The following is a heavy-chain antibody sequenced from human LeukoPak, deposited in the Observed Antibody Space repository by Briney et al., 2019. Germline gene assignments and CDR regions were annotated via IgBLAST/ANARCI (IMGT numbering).Heavy chain of an antibody. Sequence: GGSLRLSCAASGFTFSSYSMNWVRQAPGKGLEWVSYISSSSSTIYYADSVKGRFTISRDNAKNSLYLQMNSLRPEDTAVYYCAKSAGTGSYFQHWGQGTLVTVSS. J-gene: IGHJ1*01. CDR3: AKSAGTGSYFQH. CDR2: ISSSSSTI. CDR1: GFTFSSYS. D-gene: IGHD6-13*01. V-gene: IGHV3-48*01.